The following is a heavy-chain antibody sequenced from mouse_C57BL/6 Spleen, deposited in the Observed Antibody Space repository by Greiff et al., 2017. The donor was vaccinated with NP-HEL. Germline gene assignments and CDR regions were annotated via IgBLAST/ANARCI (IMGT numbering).Heavy chain of an antibody. J-gene: IGHJ1*03. CDR1: GYTFTSFW. D-gene: IGHD1-1*01. CDR3: ARSGGYYGSSWYFDV. Sequence: QVQLQQPGTELVKPGASVKLSCKASGYTFTSFWMHWVKQRPGQGLEWIGNINPSNGGTNYNEKFKSKATLTVDKSSSTAYMQLSSLTSEDSAVYYCARSGGYYGSSWYFDVWGTGTTVTVSS. V-gene: IGHV1-53*01. CDR2: INPSNGGT.